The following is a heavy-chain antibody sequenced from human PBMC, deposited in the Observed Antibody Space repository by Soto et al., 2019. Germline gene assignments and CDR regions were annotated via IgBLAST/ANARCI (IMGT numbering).Heavy chain of an antibody. D-gene: IGHD3-10*01. V-gene: IGHV1-69*01. CDR1: GGTFSSYA. CDR2: IIPIFGTA. Sequence: QVQLVQSGAEVKKPGSSVKVSCKASGGTFSSYAISWVRQAPGQGLEWMGGIIPIFGTANYAQKFQGRVTITADESTSTAYMELSSLRSEDTAVYYCARVPIQLAFGEPKYYYYGMDVWGQGTTVTVSS. CDR3: ARVPIQLAFGEPKYYYYGMDV. J-gene: IGHJ6*02.